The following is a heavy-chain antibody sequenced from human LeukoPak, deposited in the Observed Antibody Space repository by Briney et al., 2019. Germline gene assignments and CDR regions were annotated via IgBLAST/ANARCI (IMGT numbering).Heavy chain of an antibody. Sequence: SETLSLTCTVSGGSISSYYWRWIRRPPGKELEWIGYIYYSGTTNYNSSLKSRVTISVDTSKNQFSLKLTSVTAADTAVYYCASGVHYFDYWGQGTLVTVSS. V-gene: IGHV4-59*01. CDR1: GGSISSYY. J-gene: IGHJ4*02. CDR2: IYYSGTT. CDR3: ASGVHYFDY. D-gene: IGHD3-10*01.